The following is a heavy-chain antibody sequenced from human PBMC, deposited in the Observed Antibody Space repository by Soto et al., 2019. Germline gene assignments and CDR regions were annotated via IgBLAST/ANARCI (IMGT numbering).Heavy chain of an antibody. CDR3: ARLGTGYCSSTSCYSAFDY. J-gene: IGHJ4*02. V-gene: IGHV4-59*01. D-gene: IGHD2-2*02. Sequence: QVQLQESGPGLVKPSETLSLTCTVSGGSISSYYWSWIRQPPGKGLEWIGYIYYSGSTNYNPSLKSRVTISVDTSKNQFSLKLSSVTAADTAVYYCARLGTGYCSSTSCYSAFDYWGQGTLVTVSS. CDR1: GGSISSYY. CDR2: IYYSGST.